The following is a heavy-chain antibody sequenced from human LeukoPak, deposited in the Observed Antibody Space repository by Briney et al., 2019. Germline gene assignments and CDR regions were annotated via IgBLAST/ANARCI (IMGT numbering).Heavy chain of an antibody. CDR3: ARDRNTIFGVVIISGFDY. J-gene: IGHJ4*02. V-gene: IGHV1-2*02. Sequence: ASVKVSCKASGYTFTGYYMHWVRQAPGQGLEWMGWINPNSGGTNYAQKFQGRVTMTRDTSISTAYMELSRLRSDDTAVYYCARDRNTIFGVVIISGFDYWGQGTLVTVSS. CDR1: GYTFTGYY. D-gene: IGHD3-3*01. CDR2: INPNSGGT.